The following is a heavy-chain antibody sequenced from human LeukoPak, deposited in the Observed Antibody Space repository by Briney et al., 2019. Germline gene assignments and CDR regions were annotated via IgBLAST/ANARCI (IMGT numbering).Heavy chain of an antibody. CDR1: GFTFSS. D-gene: IGHD2-15*01. CDR2: ISYDGNKK. V-gene: IGHV3-30*03. CDR3: AREDRRVVSNDAFDI. Sequence: GGSLRLSCAASGFTFSSRQAPGKGLEWVAVISYDGNKKYYAESVKGRFTISRDDSSNTLYLQMNSLRAEDTAVYYCAREDRRVVSNDAFDIWGQGTMVTVSS. J-gene: IGHJ3*02.